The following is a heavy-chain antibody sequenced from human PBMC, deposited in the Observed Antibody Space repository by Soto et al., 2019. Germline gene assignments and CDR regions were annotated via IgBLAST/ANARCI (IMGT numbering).Heavy chain of an antibody. J-gene: IGHJ6*03. D-gene: IGHD2-15*01. CDR1: RSSFSSYA. V-gene: IGHV3-23*01. CDR2: TSGSGGRA. Sequence: LLEAGGGLVHPGGSLRLSCSASRSSFSSYAINWVRQLPGKGLEWVSSTSGSGGRADSGDSVRGRFTVSRDNKESMVYLQMNNLRVEDTAEYYCKTSTSGTWPGGYYHFMAVWGKGTTVIVSS. CDR3: KTSTSGTWPGGYYHFMAV.